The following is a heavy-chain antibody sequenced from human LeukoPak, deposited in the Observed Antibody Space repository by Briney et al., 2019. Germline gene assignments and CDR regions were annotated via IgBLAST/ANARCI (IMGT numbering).Heavy chain of an antibody. V-gene: IGHV3-30*04. Sequence: GGSLRLSCAASGFTFSSYAMHWVRQAPGKGLEWVAVISYDGSNKYYADSVKGRFTISRDNSKNTLYLQMNSLRAEDTAVYYCARDRRLPLTIYYYMDVWGKGTTVTVSS. D-gene: IGHD1-1*01. CDR2: ISYDGSNK. J-gene: IGHJ6*03. CDR1: GFTFSSYA. CDR3: ARDRRLPLTIYYYMDV.